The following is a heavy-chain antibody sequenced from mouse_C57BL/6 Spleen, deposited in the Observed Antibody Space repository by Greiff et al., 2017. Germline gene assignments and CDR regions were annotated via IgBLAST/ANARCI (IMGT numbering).Heavy chain of an antibody. Sequence: DVHLVESGGGLVKPGGSLKLSCAASGFTFSDYGMHWVRQAPEKGLEWVAYISSGSSTIYYADTVKGRFTISRDNAKNTLFLQMTSLRSEDTAMYYCARKVYSNSYYAMDYWGQGTSVTVSS. D-gene: IGHD2-5*01. CDR2: ISSGSSTI. CDR1: GFTFSDYG. J-gene: IGHJ4*01. V-gene: IGHV5-17*01. CDR3: ARKVYSNSYYAMDY.